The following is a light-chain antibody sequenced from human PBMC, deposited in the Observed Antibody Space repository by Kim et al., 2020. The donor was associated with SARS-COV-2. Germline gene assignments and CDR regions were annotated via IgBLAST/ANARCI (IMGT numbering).Light chain of an antibody. Sequence: QPVLTQSSSASASLGSSVKFTCTLSRGHSTNIIVWLQQQPGKAPRYLMKVERSGDYNKGSGVPDRFSGSSSGSARYLTISNLQSDDEADYYCQTWDGHIWVFGGGTQLTVL. CDR2: VERSGDY. CDR3: QTWDGHIWV. CDR1: RGHSTNI. J-gene: IGLJ3*02. V-gene: IGLV4-60*03.